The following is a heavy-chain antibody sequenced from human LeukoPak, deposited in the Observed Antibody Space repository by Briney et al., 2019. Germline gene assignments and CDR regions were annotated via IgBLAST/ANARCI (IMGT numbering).Heavy chain of an antibody. CDR3: ARDSAMVRGLDY. Sequence: GGSLRLSCAASGFTFSSYSMNWVRQAPGKGLEWVSSISSSSSYIYYADSVKGRFTISRDNAKNSLYLQMNSLRAEDTAVYYCARDSAMVRGLDYWGQGTLVTVSS. CDR1: GFTFSSYS. J-gene: IGHJ4*02. D-gene: IGHD3-10*01. V-gene: IGHV3-21*01. CDR2: ISSSSSYI.